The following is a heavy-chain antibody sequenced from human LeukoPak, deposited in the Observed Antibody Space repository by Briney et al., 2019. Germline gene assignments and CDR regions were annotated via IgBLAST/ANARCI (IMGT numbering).Heavy chain of an antibody. CDR1: GGSISSSSYY. V-gene: IGHV4-39*01. CDR3: ARLRQYQDPYYYYYMDV. J-gene: IGHJ6*03. CDR2: IYYSGST. D-gene: IGHD2/OR15-2a*01. Sequence: TSETLSLTCTVSGGSISSSSYYWGWIRQPPGKGLEWIGTIYYSGSTYYNPSLKSRVTISVDTSKNQFSLKLSSAPAADTAVYYCARLRQYQDPYYYYYMDVWGKGTTVTVSS.